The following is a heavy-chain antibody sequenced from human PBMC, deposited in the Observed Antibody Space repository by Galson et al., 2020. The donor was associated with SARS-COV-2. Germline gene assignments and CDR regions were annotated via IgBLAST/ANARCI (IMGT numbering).Heavy chain of an antibody. CDR2: ISSSGSTI. CDR3: ARDLVDTAMDTYYYYYVMDV. Sequence: GGSLRLSCAASGFTFSDYYMSWIRQAPGKGLEWVSYISSSGSTIYYADSVKGRFTISRDNAKNSLYLQMNSLRAEDTAVYYCARDLVDTAMDTYYYYYVMDVWGQGTTVTVSS. J-gene: IGHJ6*02. CDR1: GFTFSDYY. D-gene: IGHD5-18*01. V-gene: IGHV3-11*01.